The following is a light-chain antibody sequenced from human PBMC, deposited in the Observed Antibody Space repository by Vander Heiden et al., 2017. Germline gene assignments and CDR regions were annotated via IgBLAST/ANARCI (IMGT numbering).Light chain of an antibody. J-gene: IGKJ4*01. V-gene: IGKV1-39*01. CDR1: QSSGSY. CDR3: QQSYSTPLT. CDR2: AAS. Sequence: DIHIAHSPHSLSASVGDRVTICCPASQSSGSYLDWYQKKPGQAPKVLIYAASSMESGVPARFSGSGSGTDFTLTISSLQSEDFATYYCQQSYSTPLTFGGGTKVEIK.